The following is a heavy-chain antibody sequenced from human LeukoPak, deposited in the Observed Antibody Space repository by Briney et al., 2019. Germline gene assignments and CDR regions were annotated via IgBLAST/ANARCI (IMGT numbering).Heavy chain of an antibody. CDR2: ISSSGSTI. D-gene: IGHD3-22*01. V-gene: IGHV3-48*03. J-gene: IGHJ4*02. CDR1: GFTFSSYE. Sequence: TGGSLRLSCAASGFTFSSYEMNWVRQAPGKGLEWISYISSSGSTIYYADSVKGRFTISRDNAKNSLYLQMNSLRAEDMAVYYCAREAYYYDSSGYYPQYWGQGTLVTVSS. CDR3: AREAYYYDSSGYYPQY.